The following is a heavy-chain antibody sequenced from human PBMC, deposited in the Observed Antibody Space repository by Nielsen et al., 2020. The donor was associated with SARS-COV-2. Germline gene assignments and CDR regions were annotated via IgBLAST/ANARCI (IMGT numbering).Heavy chain of an antibody. J-gene: IGHJ6*02. Sequence: GESLKISCAASGFTFSSYSMNWVRQAPGKGLEWVSSISSSSSYIYYADSVKGRFTISRDNAKNSLYLQMNSLRAEDTAVYYCARGEDYSTMDVWGQGTTVTVSS. CDR1: GFTFSSYS. CDR2: ISSSSSYI. V-gene: IGHV3-21*01. D-gene: IGHD2-15*01. CDR3: ARGEDYSTMDV.